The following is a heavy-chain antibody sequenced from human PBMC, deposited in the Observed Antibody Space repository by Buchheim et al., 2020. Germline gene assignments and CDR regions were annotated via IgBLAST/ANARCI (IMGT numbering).Heavy chain of an antibody. CDR1: GGSISSGGYS. D-gene: IGHD3-10*01. CDR2: IYYSGST. CDR3: ARGLHGSGSRYGMDV. J-gene: IGHJ6*02. Sequence: QVQLQESGPGLVKPSQTLSLTCAVSGGSISSGGYSWSWIRQPPGKGLEWIGYIYYSGSTYYNPSLKSRVTISVDTSENQFSLKLSSVTAADTAVYYCARGLHGSGSRYGMDVWGQGTT. V-gene: IGHV4-30-4*07.